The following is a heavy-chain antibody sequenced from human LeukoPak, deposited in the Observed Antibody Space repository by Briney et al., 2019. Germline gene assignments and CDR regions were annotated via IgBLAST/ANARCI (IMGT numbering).Heavy chain of an antibody. J-gene: IGHJ4*02. CDR2: IYSGGST. CDR3: AGVVVTRPYYFDY. CDR1: GFTVSSNH. Sequence: PGGSLRLSCAASGFTVSSNHMSWVRQAPGKGLEWVSVIYSGGSTYYADSVKGRFTISRDNSKNKLYLQMNSLRAEDTAIYYCAGVVVTRPYYFDYWGQGTLVTVSS. D-gene: IGHD3-22*01. V-gene: IGHV3-53*01.